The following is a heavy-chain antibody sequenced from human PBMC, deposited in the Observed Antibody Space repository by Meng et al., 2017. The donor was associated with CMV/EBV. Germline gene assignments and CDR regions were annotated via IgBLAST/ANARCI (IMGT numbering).Heavy chain of an antibody. D-gene: IGHD2-15*01. Sequence: GGSLRLSCAASGFTFSSYSMNWVRQAPGKGLEWVSSISSSSSCIYYADSVKGRFTISRDNAKNSLYLQMNSLRAEDTAVYYCAREGYCSGGSCNSDYWGQGTLVTVSS. V-gene: IGHV3-21*01. CDR1: GFTFSSYS. CDR3: AREGYCSGGSCNSDY. CDR2: ISSSSSCI. J-gene: IGHJ4*02.